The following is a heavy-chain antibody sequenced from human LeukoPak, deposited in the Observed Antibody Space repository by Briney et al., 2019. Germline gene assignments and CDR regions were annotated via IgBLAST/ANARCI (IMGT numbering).Heavy chain of an antibody. D-gene: IGHD2-2*01. J-gene: IGHJ6*04. CDR1: GFTFCSYA. CDR3: AKDYIVVVPAAMGTDGMDV. V-gene: IGHV3-23*01. Sequence: PGGSLRLSCAASGFTFCSYAMSWVRQAPGKGLEWVSAISGSGGSTYYADSVKGRFTISRDNSKNTLYLQMNSLRAEDTAVYYCAKDYIVVVPAAMGTDGMDVWGKGTTVTVSS. CDR2: ISGSGGST.